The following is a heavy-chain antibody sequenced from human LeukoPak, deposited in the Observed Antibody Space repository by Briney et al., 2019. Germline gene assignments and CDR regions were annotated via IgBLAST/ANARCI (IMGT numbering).Heavy chain of an antibody. Sequence: PGGSLRLSCAAPGFTFDDYAMHWVRQAPGKGLEWVSGISWNSGSIGYADSVKGRFTISRDNAKNSLYLQMNSLRAEDTALYYCAKGARGAAPYYFDYWGQGTLVTVSS. CDR2: ISWNSGSI. J-gene: IGHJ4*02. V-gene: IGHV3-9*01. CDR3: AKGARGAAPYYFDY. CDR1: GFTFDDYA. D-gene: IGHD3-10*01.